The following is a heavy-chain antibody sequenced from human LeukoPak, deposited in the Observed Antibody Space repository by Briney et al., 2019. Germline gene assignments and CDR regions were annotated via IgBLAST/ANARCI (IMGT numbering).Heavy chain of an antibody. V-gene: IGHV4-59*01. J-gene: IGHJ3*02. CDR1: GGSIRSYY. D-gene: IGHD2-15*01. CDR2: IYNSGST. CDR3: ARGGLGFCSGGSCYQGTFAI. Sequence: PSETLSLTCTVSGGSIRSYYWSWIRQPPGKGREWIGYIYNSGSTNYNPSLKSRVTISVATSKNQFSLTLSSVTAADTAVYYCARGGLGFCSGGSCYQGTFAIWGQGTMVTVSS.